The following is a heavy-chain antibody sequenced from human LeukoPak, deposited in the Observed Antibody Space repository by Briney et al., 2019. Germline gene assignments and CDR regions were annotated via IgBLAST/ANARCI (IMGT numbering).Heavy chain of an antibody. V-gene: IGHV6-1*01. D-gene: IGHD6-19*01. J-gene: IGHJ4*02. CDR3: ARGAREVAVARYYFDY. CDR1: GDSVSSNSAA. CDR2: TYYRSKWYN. Sequence: RSQTLSLTCVISGDSVSSNSAAWNWIRQSPSRGLEWLGRTYYRSKWYNDYAVSVKSRITINPDTSKNQFSLQLNSVTPEDTAVYYCARGAREVAVARYYFDYWGQGTLVTVSS.